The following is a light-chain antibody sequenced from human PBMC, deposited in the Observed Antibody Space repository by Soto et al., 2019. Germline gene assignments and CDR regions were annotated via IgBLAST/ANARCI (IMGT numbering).Light chain of an antibody. Sequence: IQLTQPPSSLSASVGDRVTITCRASQSISSWLAWYQQKPGKAPKLLIYKASTLKSGVPSRFSGSGSGTEFTLTISSLQPDDFATYYCQHYNSYSEAFGQGTKVDIK. CDR1: QSISSW. CDR2: KAS. CDR3: QHYNSYSEA. J-gene: IGKJ1*01. V-gene: IGKV1-5*03.